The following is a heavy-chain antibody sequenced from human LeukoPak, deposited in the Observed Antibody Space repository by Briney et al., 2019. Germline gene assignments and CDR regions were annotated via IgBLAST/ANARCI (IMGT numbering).Heavy chain of an antibody. CDR3: AKDYQYYYGSGSLGYYFDY. J-gene: IGHJ4*02. CDR2: IYSGGST. CDR1: GFTVSSNY. D-gene: IGHD3-10*01. Sequence: GGSLRLSCAASGFTVSSNYMSWVRQAPGKGLEWVSVIYSGGSTYYADSVKGRFTISRDNSKNTLYLQMNSLRAEDTAVYYCAKDYQYYYGSGSLGYYFDYWGQGTLVTVSS. V-gene: IGHV3-66*01.